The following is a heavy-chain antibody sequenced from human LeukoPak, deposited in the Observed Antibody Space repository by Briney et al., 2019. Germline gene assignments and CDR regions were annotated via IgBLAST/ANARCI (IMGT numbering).Heavy chain of an antibody. J-gene: IGHJ4*02. CDR2: MRGDGNTS. V-gene: IGHV3-48*03. CDR1: GLTLSGFE. CDR3: ARRFRD. D-gene: IGHD5-24*01. Sequence: GGSLRLSCVGTGLTLSGFEVNGVREAPGKGLEWLSHMRGDGNTSSYAGSVARRSFISRNNTNNTVYLQMSSLRAEDTAIYYCARRFRDWGQGTLVTVSS.